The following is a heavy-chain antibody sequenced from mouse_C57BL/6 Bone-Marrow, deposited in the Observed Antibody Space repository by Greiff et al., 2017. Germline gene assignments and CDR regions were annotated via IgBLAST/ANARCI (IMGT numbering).Heavy chain of an antibody. J-gene: IGHJ1*03. CDR1: GYAFSSSW. D-gene: IGHD2-10*01. V-gene: IGHV1-82*01. CDR3: ARAYHDV. Sequence: VQLPQSGPELVQPGASVKISCKASGYAFSSSWMNWVKQRPGKGLEWIGRIYPGDGDTNYNGKFKGKATLTADKSSSTAYMQLSSLTSEDSAVYFCARAYHDVWGTGTTVTVSS. CDR2: IYPGDGDT.